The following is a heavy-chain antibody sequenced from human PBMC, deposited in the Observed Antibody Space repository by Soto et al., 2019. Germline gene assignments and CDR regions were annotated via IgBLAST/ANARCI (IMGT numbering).Heavy chain of an antibody. CDR3: VTAFDSSGYGYFDI. D-gene: IGHD3-22*01. Sequence: XGTLCLTCTVSGGTISSANWWNCVRQSPGKGLEWIGHVYHSGTSNFNPSLRSRVTMSVDKSKNQFSLKVTSVTAADTAVYYCVTAFDSSGYGYFDIWGQGAKVTVSS. V-gene: IGHV4-4*02. CDR1: GGTISSANW. J-gene: IGHJ3*02. CDR2: VYHSGTS.